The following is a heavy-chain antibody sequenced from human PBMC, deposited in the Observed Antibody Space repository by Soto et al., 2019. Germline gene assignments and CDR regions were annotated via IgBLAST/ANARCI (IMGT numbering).Heavy chain of an antibody. V-gene: IGHV1-24*01. CDR1: GYTLSEVS. CDR2: FDPEDGET. D-gene: IGHD3-10*02. J-gene: IGHJ4*02. Sequence: APVKVSFKVSGYTLSEVSMHWVRQAPGKGLEWMGGFDPEDGETIYAQKFNGRVTITEATPTDTAYMELRSLRPEDTRVYYGGIDPGDNYVMGVVHWGQGIQVTVSS. CDR3: GIDPGDNYVMGVVH.